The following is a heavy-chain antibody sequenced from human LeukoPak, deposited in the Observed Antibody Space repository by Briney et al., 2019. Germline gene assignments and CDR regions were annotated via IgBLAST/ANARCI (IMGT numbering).Heavy chain of an antibody. CDR2: INPNSGGT. J-gene: IGHJ4*02. V-gene: IGHV1-2*02. D-gene: IGHD2-2*01. Sequence: ASVKVSCKASGYTFTGYYMHWVRQAPGQGLEWVGWINPNSGGTNYAQKFQGRVTMTRDTSISTAYMELSRLRSDDTAVYYCARVQDIVVVPDYWGQGTLVTVSS. CDR3: ARVQDIVVVPDY. CDR1: GYTFTGYY.